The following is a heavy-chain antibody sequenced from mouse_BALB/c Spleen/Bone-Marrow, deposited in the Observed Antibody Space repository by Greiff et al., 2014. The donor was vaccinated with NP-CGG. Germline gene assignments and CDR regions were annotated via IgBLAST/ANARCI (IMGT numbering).Heavy chain of an antibody. CDR1: GYTFTDYA. CDR2: ITTYSANA. CDR3: ARGGTGPFPY. D-gene: IGHD3-3*01. Sequence: VQLQQSGPELARPGESVKISCKGSGYTFTDYAVHWVKQSHAKSLEWIGVITTYSANAKYNQKFKGKATMTVDKSSSTAYLELARLTSEDSDIYYCARGGTGPFPYWGQGTLVTVSA. J-gene: IGHJ3*01. V-gene: IGHV1-67*01.